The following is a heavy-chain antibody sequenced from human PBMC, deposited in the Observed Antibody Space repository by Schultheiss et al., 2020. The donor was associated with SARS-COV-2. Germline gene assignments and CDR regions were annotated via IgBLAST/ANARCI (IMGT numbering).Heavy chain of an antibody. CDR2: ISYSGST. J-gene: IGHJ4*02. CDR3: ARRDSSGSRPDFDY. V-gene: IGHV4-59*12. Sequence: SQTLSLTCTVSGGSIYNYYWSWIRQPPGKGLEWIGYISYSGSTNYNPSLKSRVTISVDKSKNQFSLKLSSVTAADTAVYYCARRDSSGSRPDFDYWGQGTLVTVSS. D-gene: IGHD6-19*01. CDR1: GGSIYNYY.